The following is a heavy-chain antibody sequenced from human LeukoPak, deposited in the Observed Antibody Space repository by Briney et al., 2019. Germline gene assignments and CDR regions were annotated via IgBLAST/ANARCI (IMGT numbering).Heavy chain of an antibody. CDR3: ARTGHTTGNYYYGMDV. J-gene: IGHJ6*02. D-gene: IGHD1-1*01. V-gene: IGHV1-46*01. CDR2: INPSGGST. Sequence: ASVKVSCKASGYTFTSYYMHWVRQAPGQGLEWMGIINPSGGSTSYAQEFQGRVTMTRDTSTSTVYMELSSLRSEDTAVYYCARTGHTTGNYYYGMDVWGQGTTVTVSS. CDR1: GYTFTSYY.